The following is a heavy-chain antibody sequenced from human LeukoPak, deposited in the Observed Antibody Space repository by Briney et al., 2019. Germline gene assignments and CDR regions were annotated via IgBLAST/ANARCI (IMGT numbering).Heavy chain of an antibody. CDR3: AKVFRWLVMGDAFDI. V-gene: IGHV3-9*03. CDR2: ISWNSGSI. D-gene: IGHD6-19*01. Sequence: GGSLRLSCAASGFTFSSYAMSWVRQAPGKGLEWVSGISWNSGSIGYADSVKGRFTISRDNAKNSLYLQMNSLRAEDMALYYCAKVFRWLVMGDAFDIWGQGTMVTVSS. CDR1: GFTFSSYA. J-gene: IGHJ3*02.